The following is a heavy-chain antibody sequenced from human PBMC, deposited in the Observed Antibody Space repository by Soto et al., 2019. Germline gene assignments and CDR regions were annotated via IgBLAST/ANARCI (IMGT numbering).Heavy chain of an antibody. J-gene: IGHJ6*02. D-gene: IGHD2-15*01. CDR2: IIPISGTT. CDR3: ARGYCSGGNCYSGMDV. Sequence: SVKVSCKASGGTFSTHAIIWVRQAPGDGLEWMGGIIPISGTTYYTQKFQGRVTITADEPTSTAFMELSSLKSDDTAVFYCARGYCSGGNCYSGMDVWGQGTMVTVSS. CDR1: GGTFSTHA. V-gene: IGHV1-69*13.